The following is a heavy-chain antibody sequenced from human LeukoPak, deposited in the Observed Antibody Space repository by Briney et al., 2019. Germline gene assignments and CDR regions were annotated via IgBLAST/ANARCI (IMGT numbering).Heavy chain of an antibody. CDR1: GGSFSGYY. CDR3: ARGGPEIVVVITTQLDY. V-gene: IGHV4-34*01. Sequence: SETLSLTCAVYGGSFSGYYWSWIRQPPGKGLEWIGEINHSGSTNYNPSLKSRVTISVDTSKNQFSLKLSSVTAADTAVYYCARGGPEIVVVITTQLDYWGQGTLVTVST. D-gene: IGHD3-22*01. CDR2: INHSGST. J-gene: IGHJ4*02.